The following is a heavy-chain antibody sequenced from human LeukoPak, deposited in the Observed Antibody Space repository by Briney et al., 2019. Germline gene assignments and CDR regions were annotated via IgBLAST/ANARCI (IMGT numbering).Heavy chain of an antibody. Sequence: ASVNVSCKASGYTFTGYYMHWVRQAPGQGLEWMGWINPNSGGTNYAQKFQGRVTMTRDTSISTAYMELSRLRSDDTAVYYCAKPSENSSGWYGEFQHWGQGTLVTVSS. CDR2: INPNSGGT. CDR1: GYTFTGYY. D-gene: IGHD6-19*01. J-gene: IGHJ1*01. CDR3: AKPSENSSGWYGEFQH. V-gene: IGHV1-2*02.